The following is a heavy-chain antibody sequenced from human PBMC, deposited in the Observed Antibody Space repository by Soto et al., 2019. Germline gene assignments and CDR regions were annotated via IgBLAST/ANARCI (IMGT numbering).Heavy chain of an antibody. V-gene: IGHV1-46*01. Sequence: QVDLVQSGAEVKKPGASVTISCKASGSAITRYYIHWVRQAPGRGLEWMGIINPGGGSASYAQKFQDRVTIDKDTSTGTVYMDLRSLRTEDTAVYYCARDTSGWSLNGLDVWGQGTTVNVSS. CDR1: GSAITRYY. J-gene: IGHJ6*02. CDR2: INPGGGSA. CDR3: ARDTSGWSLNGLDV. D-gene: IGHD6-19*01.